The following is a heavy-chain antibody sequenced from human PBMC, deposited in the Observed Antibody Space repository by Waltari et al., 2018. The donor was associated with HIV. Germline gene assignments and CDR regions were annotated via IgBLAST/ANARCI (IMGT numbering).Heavy chain of an antibody. CDR2: IIPIVGST. V-gene: IGHV1-69*13. CDR1: GGTFSNYA. CDR3: ASTVYRGDYYYYGMDV. Sequence: QVQLVQSGAEVKKPGSSVKVSCKASGGTFSNYAISWVRQAPGQGLEWMGGIIPIVGSTNFAQNFQGRVTITADESTSTAYMELSSLRSEDTAVYYCASTVYRGDYYYYGMDVWGQGTTVTVSS. D-gene: IGHD4-17*01. J-gene: IGHJ6*02.